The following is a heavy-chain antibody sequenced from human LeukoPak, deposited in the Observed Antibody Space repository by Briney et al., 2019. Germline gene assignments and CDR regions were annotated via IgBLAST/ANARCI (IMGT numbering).Heavy chain of an antibody. CDR3: AKEIWPTVTTPGWTYFDY. Sequence: GGSLRLSCAASGFTFDDYGMSWVRQAPGKGLEWVAFIRYDGSNKYCADSVKGRFTISRDNSKNTLYLQMNSLRAEDTAVYYCAKEIWPTVTTPGWTYFDYWGQGALVTVSS. J-gene: IGHJ4*02. CDR2: IRYDGSNK. V-gene: IGHV3-30*02. D-gene: IGHD4-17*01. CDR1: GFTFDDYG.